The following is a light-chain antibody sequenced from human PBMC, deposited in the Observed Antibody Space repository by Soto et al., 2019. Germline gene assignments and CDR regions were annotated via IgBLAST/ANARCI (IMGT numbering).Light chain of an antibody. CDR1: SSDVGGYNY. V-gene: IGLV2-14*03. CDR2: DVS. J-gene: IGLJ2*01. Sequence: QSALTQPASVSGSPGQSITISCTGTSSDVGGYNYVSWCQQHPGKAPKLMIYDVSNRPSGVSNRFSGSKSGNTASLTISGLQAEDEADYYCCSYTSSSTPVVFGGGTKLTVL. CDR3: CSYTSSSTPVV.